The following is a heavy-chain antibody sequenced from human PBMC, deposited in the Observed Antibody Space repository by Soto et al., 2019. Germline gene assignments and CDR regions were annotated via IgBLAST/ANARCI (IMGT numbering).Heavy chain of an antibody. CDR1: GSRITSYC. CDR3: ARDLNYYYGMDV. V-gene: IGHV1-18*04. CDR2: ISAYNGNT. Sequence: GSRITSYCLGWLRQAPGQGLEWMGWISAYNGNTNYAQKLQGRVTMTTDTSTSTAYMELRSLRSDDTAVYYCARDLNYYYGMDVWGQGTTV. J-gene: IGHJ6*02.